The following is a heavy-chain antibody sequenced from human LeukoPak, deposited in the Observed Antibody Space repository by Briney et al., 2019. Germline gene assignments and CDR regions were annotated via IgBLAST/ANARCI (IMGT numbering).Heavy chain of an antibody. D-gene: IGHD3-10*01. J-gene: IGHJ4*02. V-gene: IGHV1-69*05. CDR1: GGTFSSYA. CDR3: ARVETYGSGSYGYYFDY. Sequence: GASVKVSCKASGGTFSSYAISWVRQAPGQGLEWMGGIILIFGTANYAQKFQGRVTTTRDTSTSTVYMELSSLRSEDTAVYYCARVETYGSGSYGYYFDYWGQGTLVTVSS. CDR2: IILIFGTA.